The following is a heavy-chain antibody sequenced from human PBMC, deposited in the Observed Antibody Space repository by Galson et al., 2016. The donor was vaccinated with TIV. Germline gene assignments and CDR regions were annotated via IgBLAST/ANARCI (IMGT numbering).Heavy chain of an antibody. CDR2: IYPDYSGGNM. J-gene: IGHJ4*02. Sequence: SLRLSCAASGFSVSDDCMSWVRQTPGKWLEWLSIIYPDYSGGNMFYADSVKGRFTLSRDNSKNTVFLQMHSLRAEDTAVYYCARATWALIQFGYYFAYWGQGTLVTVSS. D-gene: IGHD2-15*01. CDR1: GFSVSDDC. CDR3: ARATWALIQFGYYFAY. V-gene: IGHV3-53*01.